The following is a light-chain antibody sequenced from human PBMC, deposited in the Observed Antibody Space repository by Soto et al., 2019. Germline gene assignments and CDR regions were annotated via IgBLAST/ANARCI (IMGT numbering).Light chain of an antibody. CDR3: QQRSNWPPIT. CDR2: DAS. V-gene: IGKV3-11*01. Sequence: EIVFTQSPATLSLSPGERATLSCRASQSVSSYLAWYQQKPGQAPRLLIYDASNRATGIPARFSGSGSGTDFTLTISSLEPEDFAVYYCQQRSNWPPITFGQGT. J-gene: IGKJ5*01. CDR1: QSVSSY.